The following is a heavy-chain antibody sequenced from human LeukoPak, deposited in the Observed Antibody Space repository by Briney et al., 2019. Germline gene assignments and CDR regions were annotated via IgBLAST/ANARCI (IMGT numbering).Heavy chain of an antibody. D-gene: IGHD3-3*01. V-gene: IGHV4-30-2*01. Sequence: SQTLSLTCAVSGGSISSGGYSWSWIWQPPGKGLEWIGYIYHSGSTYYNPSLKSRVTISVDRSKNQFSLKLSSVTAADTAVYYCASYDFWSDYLEYWGQGTLVTVSS. CDR1: GGSISSGGYS. J-gene: IGHJ4*02. CDR3: ASYDFWSDYLEY. CDR2: IYHSGST.